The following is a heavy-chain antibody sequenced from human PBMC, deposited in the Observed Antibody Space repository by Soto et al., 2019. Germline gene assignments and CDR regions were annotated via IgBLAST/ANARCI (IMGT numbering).Heavy chain of an antibody. V-gene: IGHV4-30-4*08. J-gene: IGHJ4*02. CDR3: AGGGARWPGYFDS. CDR2: IYYSGSS. CDR1: GGSISGDYY. Sequence: PSETLSLTCSVSGGSISGDYYRSWLRQSPEKGLEWRGYIYYSGSSYSTPPLQRRLILSLDTSKNQLSLKLPSVTAADAAVYYCAGGGARWPGYFDSWGQGALVTVSS. D-gene: IGHD2-15*01.